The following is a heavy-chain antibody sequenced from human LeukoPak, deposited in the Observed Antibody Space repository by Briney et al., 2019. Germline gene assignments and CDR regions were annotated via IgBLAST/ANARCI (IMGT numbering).Heavy chain of an antibody. D-gene: IGHD5-18*01. J-gene: IGHJ4*02. CDR2: IYYSGST. Sequence: SETLSLTCTVSGGSISSYYWSWIRQPPGKGLEWIGYIYYSGSTNYNPSLKSRVTISVDTSKNQFSLKLSSVTAADTAVYYCAGGGGYSYGYGMFDYWGQGTLVTVSS. V-gene: IGHV4-59*12. CDR1: GGSISSYY. CDR3: AGGGGYSYGYGMFDY.